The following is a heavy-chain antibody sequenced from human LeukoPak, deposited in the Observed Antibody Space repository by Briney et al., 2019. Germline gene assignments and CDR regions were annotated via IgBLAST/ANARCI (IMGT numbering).Heavy chain of an antibody. J-gene: IGHJ4*02. V-gene: IGHV3-23*01. D-gene: IGHD3-22*01. CDR1: GFTFGSFS. CDR3: ASAYYHYYFDY. Sequence: PGGSLRLSCAASGFTFGSFSMSWVRQAPGKGLEWVSVISGSGETTFYADSVKGRFTISRDNAKNTLYLQMNSLRAEDSAVYYSASAYYHYYFDYWGQGTLVTVSS. CDR2: ISGSGETT.